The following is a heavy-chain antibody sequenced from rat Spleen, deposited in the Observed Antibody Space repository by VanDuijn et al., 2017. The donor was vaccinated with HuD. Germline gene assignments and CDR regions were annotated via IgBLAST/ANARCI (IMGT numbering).Heavy chain of an antibody. CDR3: TRADYGYFDY. D-gene: IGHD1-6*01. J-gene: IGHJ2*01. Sequence: EVQLVESGGGLVQPGRSLKLSCAAAGFTFSDYNMAWVRQAPKQGLEWVASISFDGASTYYRDSVKGRFSISRDNAKSTLYLQMNSLRSEDTATYYCTRADYGYFDYWGQGVMVTVSS. CDR2: ISFDGAST. V-gene: IGHV5-20*01. CDR1: GFTFSDYN.